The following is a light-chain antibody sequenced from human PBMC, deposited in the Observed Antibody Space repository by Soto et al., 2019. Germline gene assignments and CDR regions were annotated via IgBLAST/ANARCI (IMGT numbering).Light chain of an antibody. CDR3: QQYGGSPPYT. Sequence: EIVLTQSPGTLSLSPGERVTLSCRASQSVSSSYLAWYQQKPAQAPRLLIYGASNRATGIPDRFSGSGSGTDFTLTISRLEPEDFAVYYCQQYGGSPPYTVGQGTKLEIK. V-gene: IGKV3-20*01. J-gene: IGKJ2*01. CDR1: QSVSSSY. CDR2: GAS.